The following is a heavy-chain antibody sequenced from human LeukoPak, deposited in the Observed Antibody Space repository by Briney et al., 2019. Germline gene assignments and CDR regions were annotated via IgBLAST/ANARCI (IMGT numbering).Heavy chain of an antibody. Sequence: SETLSLTCTVSGGSISSYYWSWIRQPPGKGLEWIGYIYYSGSTNYNPSLKSRVTISVDTSKNQFSLKLSSVTAADTAVYYCATYYGSGTYDHWGQGTLVTVSS. CDR3: ATYYGSGTYDH. D-gene: IGHD3-10*01. CDR1: GGSISSYY. CDR2: IYYSGST. V-gene: IGHV4-59*01. J-gene: IGHJ4*02.